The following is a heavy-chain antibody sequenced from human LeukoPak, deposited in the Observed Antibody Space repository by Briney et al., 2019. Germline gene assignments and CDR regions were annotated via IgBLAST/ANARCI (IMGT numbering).Heavy chain of an antibody. V-gene: IGHV1-69*13. Sequence: ASVKVSCKASGGTFSSYAISWVRQAPGQGLEWMGGIIPIFGTANYAQKFQGRVTITADESTSTAYMELSSLRSEDTAVYYCARDLGEVARNAFDIWGQGTMVTVSS. CDR3: ARDLGEVARNAFDI. J-gene: IGHJ3*02. CDR2: IIPIFGTA. CDR1: GGTFSSYA. D-gene: IGHD1-14*01.